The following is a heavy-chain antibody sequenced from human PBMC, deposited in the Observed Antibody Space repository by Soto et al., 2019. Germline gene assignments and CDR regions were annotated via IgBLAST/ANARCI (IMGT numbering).Heavy chain of an antibody. CDR3: ARFSGSYYYAMDV. CDR2: INHSGVT. CDR1: GASFGGYY. J-gene: IGHJ6*02. Sequence: SETLSLTCAVYGASFGGYYWSWIRQPPGKGLEWIGEINHSGVTNYKPSLKRRVTISVDTSKNQFSLQLKSVTAADTALYYCARFSGSYYYAMDVCGQGSTVT. D-gene: IGHD6-19*01. V-gene: IGHV4-34*01.